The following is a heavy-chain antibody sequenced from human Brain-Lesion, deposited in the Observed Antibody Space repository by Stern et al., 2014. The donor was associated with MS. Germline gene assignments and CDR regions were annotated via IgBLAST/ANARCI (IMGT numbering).Heavy chain of an antibody. CDR3: ARAVRNQLLSEY. CDR2: MEPYNGNT. CDR1: GYTFSSYD. V-gene: IGHV1-8*01. Sequence: VKLVESGAEVKKPGASVKVSCKASGYTFSSYDITWVRQASGHGLEWMVWMEPYNGNTGYAQKFKGRVSMTSHPSISTVYMELTSLTSDDTAVYFCARAVRNQLLSEYWGQGTLVTVSS. J-gene: IGHJ4*02. D-gene: IGHD2-2*01.